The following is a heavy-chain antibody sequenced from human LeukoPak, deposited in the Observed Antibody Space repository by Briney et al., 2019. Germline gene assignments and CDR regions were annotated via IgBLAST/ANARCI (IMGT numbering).Heavy chain of an antibody. V-gene: IGHV3-20*04. CDR3: ERGYDSSGYYYGLDY. Sequence: GGSLRLSCAASGFTFDDYCMSWVRQAPGKGLEWVSGINWNGGSTGYADSVKGRFTISRDNAKNSLYLQMNSLRAEDTALYYCERGYDSSGYYYGLDYWAQGTLVTVFS. J-gene: IGHJ4*02. CDR2: INWNGGST. CDR1: GFTFDDYC. D-gene: IGHD3-22*01.